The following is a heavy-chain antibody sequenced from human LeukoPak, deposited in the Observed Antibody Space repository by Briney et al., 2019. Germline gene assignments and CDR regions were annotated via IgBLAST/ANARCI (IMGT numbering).Heavy chain of an antibody. CDR1: GGSLSSYY. J-gene: IGHJ3*02. D-gene: IGHD2-2*01. V-gene: IGHV4-59*01. CDR2: IYYSGRT. Sequence: SEPLSLTCTLSGGSLSSYYWRCLREPPGRGREWIGYIYYSGRTNYNPSLESRATITVDTSKNQFSLKLSSVTAADTAVYYCARELLGCSSTGCRAVDAFDIWGQGTMVTVSS. CDR3: ARELLGCSSTGCRAVDAFDI.